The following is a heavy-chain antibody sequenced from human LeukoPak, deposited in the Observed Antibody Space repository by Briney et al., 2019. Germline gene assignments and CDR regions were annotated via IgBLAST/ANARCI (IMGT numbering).Heavy chain of an antibody. J-gene: IGHJ4*02. CDR2: IYHSGST. CDR3: ARSKSSSWYFDY. V-gene: IGHV4-38-2*01. Sequence: SETLSLTCAVSGYSISSGYYWGWIRQPPGKGLEWIGSIYHSGSTYYNPSLMSRVTISVGTSKNQFSLRLSSVTAADTAVYYCARSKSSSWYFDYWGQGTLVPVSS. D-gene: IGHD6-13*01. CDR1: GYSISSGYY.